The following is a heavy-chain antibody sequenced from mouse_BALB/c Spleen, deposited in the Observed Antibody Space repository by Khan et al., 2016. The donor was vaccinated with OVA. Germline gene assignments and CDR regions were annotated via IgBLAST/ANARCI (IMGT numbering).Heavy chain of an antibody. CDR1: GYSFTLYY. D-gene: IGHD2-14*01. Sequence: VRLQQSGPDLVKPGASVKISCKASGYSFTLYYMTWVKQSHGKSLVWIGRVNPNTGGSDYNPEFKGKAILTVDKSSNTAYLELHSLTSEDSAVYYCARGYDFFAYWGQGTLVTVSA. J-gene: IGHJ3*01. CDR2: VNPNTGGS. CDR3: ARGYDFFAY. V-gene: IGHV1-26*01.